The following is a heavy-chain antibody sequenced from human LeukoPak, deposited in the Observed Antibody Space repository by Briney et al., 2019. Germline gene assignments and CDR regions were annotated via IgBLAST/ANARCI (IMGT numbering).Heavy chain of an antibody. J-gene: IGHJ6*03. CDR2: IIPIFGTA. Sequence: GASVKVSCKASGGTFSSYAISWVRQAPGQGLEWMGGIIPIFGTANYAQKFQGRVTITADESTSTAYMELSSLRSEDTAVYYCARAELAGSGSYPYYYYYMDVRGKGTTVTISS. D-gene: IGHD3-10*01. V-gene: IGHV1-69*13. CDR1: GGTFSSYA. CDR3: ARAELAGSGSYPYYYYYMDV.